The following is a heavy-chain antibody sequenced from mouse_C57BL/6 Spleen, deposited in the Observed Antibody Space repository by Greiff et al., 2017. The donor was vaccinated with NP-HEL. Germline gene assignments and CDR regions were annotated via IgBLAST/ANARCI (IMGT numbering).Heavy chain of an antibody. Sequence: EVQLVESEGGLVQPGSSMKLSCTASGFTFSDYYMAWVRQVPEKGLEWVANINYDGSSTYYLDSLKSRFIISRDIAKNILYLQMSSLKSEDTSTYYCAREGGAMDYWNQGTSVTVSS. J-gene: IGHJ4*01. CDR3: AREGGAMDY. CDR2: INYDGSST. V-gene: IGHV5-16*01. CDR1: GFTFSDYY.